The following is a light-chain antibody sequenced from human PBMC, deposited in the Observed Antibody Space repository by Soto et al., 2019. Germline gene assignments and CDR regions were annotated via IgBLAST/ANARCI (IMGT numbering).Light chain of an antibody. CDR2: DAS. J-gene: IGKJ4*01. CDR1: QSVNSN. V-gene: IGKV3-15*01. CDR3: QQYNFWPPLT. Sequence: EIVMTQSPATLSVSPGESATRSCRASQSVNSNLAWYRQKPGQAPRLLISDASTRATGVPARFSGSGSGTEFTLTISSLQSEDSGIYYCQQYNFWPPLTFGGGTKVEIK.